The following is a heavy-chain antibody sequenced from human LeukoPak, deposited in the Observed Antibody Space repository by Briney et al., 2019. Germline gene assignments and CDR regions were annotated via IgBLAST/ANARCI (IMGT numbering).Heavy chain of an antibody. V-gene: IGHV3-30*18. Sequence: GSLRLSCAASGFTFSSYGMHWVRQAPGKGLEWVAVISYDGSNKYYADSVKGRFTISRDNSKNTLYLQMNSLRAEDTAVYYCAKDLMGATENDYWGQGTLVTVSS. CDR3: AKDLMGATENDY. J-gene: IGHJ4*02. D-gene: IGHD1-26*01. CDR2: ISYDGSNK. CDR1: GFTFSSYG.